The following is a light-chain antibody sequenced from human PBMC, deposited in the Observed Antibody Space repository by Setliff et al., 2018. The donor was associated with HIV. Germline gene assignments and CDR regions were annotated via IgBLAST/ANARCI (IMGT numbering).Light chain of an antibody. V-gene: IGLV2-14*03. J-gene: IGLJ1*01. CDR1: RSDVGGYNY. CDR2: DVS. Sequence: QPALTQAASVSGSPGQSITMSCTGTRSDVGGYNYVSWYQQHPGKAPKLMIYDVSNRPSGVSNRFSGSKSGNTASLTISGLQAEDEADYYCSSYTSTSTLCVFGTGTKVTV. CDR3: SSYTSTSTLCV.